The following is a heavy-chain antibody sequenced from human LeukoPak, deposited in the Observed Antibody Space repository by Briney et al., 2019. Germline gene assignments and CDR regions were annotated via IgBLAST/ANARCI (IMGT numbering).Heavy chain of an antibody. CDR2: INHSGST. D-gene: IGHD3-16*02. V-gene: IGHV4-34*01. CDR1: GGSFSGYY. Sequence: SETLSLTCAVYGGSFSGYYWSWICQPPGTGQEWIGEINHSGSTNYNPSLKSRVTISVDTSKNQFSLKLSSVTAADTAVYYCARGPVGYTDYWGQGTLVTVSS. CDR3: ARGPVGYTDY. J-gene: IGHJ4*02.